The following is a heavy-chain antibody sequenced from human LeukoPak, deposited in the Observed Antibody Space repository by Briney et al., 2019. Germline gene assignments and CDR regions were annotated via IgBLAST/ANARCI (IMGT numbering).Heavy chain of an antibody. CDR3: ARVKGSSSYGMDV. V-gene: IGHV3-7*01. CDR1: GFTFSSYA. CDR2: IKQDGSEK. D-gene: IGHD6-13*01. Sequence: SGGSLRLSCAASGFTFSSYAMHWVRQAPGKGLEWVANIKQDGSEKYYVDSVKGRFTISRDNAKNSLYLQMNSLRAEDTAVYYCARVKGSSSYGMDVWGQGTTVTVSS. J-gene: IGHJ6*02.